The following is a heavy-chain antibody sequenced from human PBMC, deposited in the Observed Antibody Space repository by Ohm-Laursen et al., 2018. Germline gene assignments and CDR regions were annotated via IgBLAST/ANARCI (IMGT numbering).Heavy chain of an antibody. CDR2: IFHRGST. CDR3: AKTAYGDYGLDAFDI. CDR1: GYSISSGYY. Sequence: SETLSLTCAVSGYSISSGYYWAWIRQPPGKRLEWIGSIFHRGSTYYNPSLKSRVTISVDTSKNQLSLKMSSVTAADTAVYYCAKTAYGDYGLDAFDIWGQGTMVTVSS. D-gene: IGHD4-17*01. J-gene: IGHJ3*02. V-gene: IGHV4-38-2*01.